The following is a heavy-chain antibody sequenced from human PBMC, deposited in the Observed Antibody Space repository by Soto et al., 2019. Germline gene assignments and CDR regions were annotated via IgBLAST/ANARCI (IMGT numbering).Heavy chain of an antibody. V-gene: IGHV4-34*01. CDR1: GGSFSGYY. J-gene: IGHJ5*02. CDR3: ARGQGITGTTYWFDP. Sequence: SETLSLTCAVYGGSFSGYYWSWIRQPPGKGLEWIGEINHSGSTNYNPSLKSRVTISVDTSKNQFSLKLSSVTAADTAVYYCARGQGITGTTYWFDPWGQGTLVTVSS. D-gene: IGHD1-7*01. CDR2: INHSGST.